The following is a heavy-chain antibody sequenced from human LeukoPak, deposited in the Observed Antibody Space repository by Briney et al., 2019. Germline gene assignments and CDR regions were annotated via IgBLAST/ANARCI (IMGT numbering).Heavy chain of an antibody. J-gene: IGHJ4*02. CDR1: GFTFSSYS. V-gene: IGHV3-21*01. Sequence: GGSLRLPCAASGFTFSSYSMNWVRQAPGKGLEWVSSISSSASYIYYADSVKGRFTISRDNAKNSLYLQMNSLRAEDTAVYYCARDRAGSTSDFDYWGQGTLVTVSS. CDR3: ARDRAGSTSDFDY. D-gene: IGHD2-2*01. CDR2: ISSSASYI.